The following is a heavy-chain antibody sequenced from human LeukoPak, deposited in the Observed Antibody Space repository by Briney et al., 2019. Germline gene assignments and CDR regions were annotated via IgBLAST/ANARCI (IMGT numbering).Heavy chain of an antibody. J-gene: IGHJ4*02. D-gene: IGHD3-22*01. CDR2: IYYSGST. CDR3: ASHYSSGYYLTLYYFDY. CDR1: GGSISSSSYY. Sequence: SETLSLTCTVSGGSISSSSYYWGWIRQPPGKGLEWIGSIYYSGSTYYNPSLKGRVTISVDTSKNQFSLKLSSVTAADTAVYYCASHYSSGYYLTLYYFDYWGQGTLVTVSS. V-gene: IGHV4-39*01.